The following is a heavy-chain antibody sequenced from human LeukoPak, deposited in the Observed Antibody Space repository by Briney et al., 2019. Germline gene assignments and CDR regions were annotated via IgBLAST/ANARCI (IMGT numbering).Heavy chain of an antibody. CDR2: ISSSSSYI. V-gene: IGHV3-21*01. Sequence: GGSLRLSCSASGFTFSSYNMNWVRQAPGKGLEWVSSISSSSSYIYYADSVKGRFTIPRDNAKNSLYLQMNSLRAVDTAVYYCARDDYTSGFDYWGQGTLVTVSS. CDR3: ARDDYTSGFDY. D-gene: IGHD4-11*01. CDR1: GFTFSSYN. J-gene: IGHJ4*02.